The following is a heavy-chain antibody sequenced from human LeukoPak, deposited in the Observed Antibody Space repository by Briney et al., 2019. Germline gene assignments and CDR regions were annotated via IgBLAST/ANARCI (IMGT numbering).Heavy chain of an antibody. CDR1: GGSISSYY. Sequence: WETLSPTCTVSGGSISSYYWSWIRQPPGKGLEWIGYIYYSGSTNYNPSLKSRVTISVDTSKNQFSLKLSSVTAADTAVYYCARGQQLAYYYYYGMDVWGQGTTVTVS. V-gene: IGHV4-59*01. CDR2: IYYSGST. J-gene: IGHJ6*02. D-gene: IGHD6-13*01. CDR3: ARGQQLAYYYYYGMDV.